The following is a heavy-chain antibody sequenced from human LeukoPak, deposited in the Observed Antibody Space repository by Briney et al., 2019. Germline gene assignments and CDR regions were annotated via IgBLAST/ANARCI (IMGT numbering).Heavy chain of an antibody. Sequence: SETLSLTCTVSDYSISSSYYWGWIRQPPGKGLEWFGIIYHSGSTYYNPSLKSRVTISVDTSKNQFSLKLSSVTAADTAVYYCAKGYCSGSTCYDDRGAFDYWGQGTLVTVSS. V-gene: IGHV4-38-2*02. D-gene: IGHD2-15*01. CDR3: AKGYCSGSTCYDDRGAFDY. J-gene: IGHJ4*02. CDR2: IYHSGST. CDR1: DYSISSSYY.